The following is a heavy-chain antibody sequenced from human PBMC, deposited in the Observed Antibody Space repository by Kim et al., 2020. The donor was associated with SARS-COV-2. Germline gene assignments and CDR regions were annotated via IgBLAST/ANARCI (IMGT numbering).Heavy chain of an antibody. CDR3: VRENYWAFDI. J-gene: IGHJ3*02. D-gene: IGHD1-7*01. V-gene: IGHV3-11*05. Sequence: KYADSVKSRFNISRDNTKNSLYRQMNGLRAEDTAVYDCVRENYWAFDIWGQGTMVTVSS.